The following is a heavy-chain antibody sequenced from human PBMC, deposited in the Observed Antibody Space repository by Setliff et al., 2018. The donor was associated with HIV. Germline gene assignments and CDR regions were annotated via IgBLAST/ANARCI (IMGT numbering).Heavy chain of an antibody. D-gene: IGHD1-26*01. CDR1: GFTFSTYA. V-gene: IGHV3-66*01. J-gene: IGHJ2*01. Sequence: GGSLRLSCAASGFTFSTYAMTWVRQAPGKGLEGVSVIYSDDSTYYADSVKGRFTISRDNSKNTLYLQMNSLRPEDTAVYYCARAPSSYGRSYWYFDLWGRGTLVTVSS. CDR3: ARAPSSYGRSYWYFDL. CDR2: IYSDDST.